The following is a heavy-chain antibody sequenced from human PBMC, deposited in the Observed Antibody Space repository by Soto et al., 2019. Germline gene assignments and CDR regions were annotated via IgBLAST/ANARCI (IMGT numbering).Heavy chain of an antibody. CDR1: ASIFKGHG. CDR2: IRFDGSDE. CDR3: ARDGVGANTFFGFLDY. V-gene: IGHV3-33*08. Sequence: QVQLVESGGGVVQPGGSLRLSCAASASIFKGHGMHWVRQAPGKGLEWVAIIRFDGSDEHYGDSVEGRFTISRDNSKNMLYLQMNSLRVEDTAVYYCARDGVGANTFFGFLDYWGQGTLVTVSS. J-gene: IGHJ4*02. D-gene: IGHD1-26*01.